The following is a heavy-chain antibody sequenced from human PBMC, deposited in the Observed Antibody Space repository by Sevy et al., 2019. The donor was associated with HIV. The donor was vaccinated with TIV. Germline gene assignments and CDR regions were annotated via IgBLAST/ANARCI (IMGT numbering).Heavy chain of an antibody. D-gene: IGHD5-18*01. CDR3: AKEYSYGYFFDY. V-gene: IGHV3-30*02. CDR1: GFTFSSYG. J-gene: IGHJ4*02. Sequence: GSLRLSCAASGFTFSSYGMHWVRQAPGKGLEWVAFIRYDGNNKYYADSVNGRFTISRDNSKNTLYLQMNSLRAEDTAVYYCAKEYSYGYFFDYWGQGTLVTVSS. CDR2: IRYDGNNK.